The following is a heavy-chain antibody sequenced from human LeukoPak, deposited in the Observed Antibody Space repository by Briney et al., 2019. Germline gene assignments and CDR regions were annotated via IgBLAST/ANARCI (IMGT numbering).Heavy chain of an antibody. Sequence: SSETLSLTCTVSGGSIKTPGYSWTWIRQPAGKGLEWIGRIYISGNTDQSPSLKSRVTVSMDSSRNQFSLEMKSVTAADTAVYYCARDHDWNYMDVWGKGTTVTVSS. J-gene: IGHJ6*03. CDR1: GGSIKTPGYS. CDR3: ARDHDWNYMDV. V-gene: IGHV4-61*02. CDR2: IYISGNT. D-gene: IGHD1-1*01.